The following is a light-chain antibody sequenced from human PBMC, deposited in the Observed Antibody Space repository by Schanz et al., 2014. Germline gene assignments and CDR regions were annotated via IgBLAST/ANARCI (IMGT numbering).Light chain of an antibody. CDR1: QSVSTY. CDR2: GAF. Sequence: EIVLTQSPATLSLSPGERATLSCRASQSVSTYLAWYQQKPGQAPRLLIYGAFTRATAIPDRFSGSGSGTDFTLTISRLEPEDFAVYYCQQFDGSTWTFGQGTKVEIK. J-gene: IGKJ1*01. V-gene: IGKV3-20*01. CDR3: QQFDGSTWT.